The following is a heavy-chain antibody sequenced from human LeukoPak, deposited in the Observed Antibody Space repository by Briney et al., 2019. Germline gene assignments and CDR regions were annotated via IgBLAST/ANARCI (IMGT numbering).Heavy chain of an antibody. CDR3: ARGPLAYYDFWSGYYKDNWFDP. D-gene: IGHD3-3*01. V-gene: IGHV1-8*01. CDR2: MNPNSGNT. CDR1: GYTFTSYD. J-gene: IGHJ5*02. Sequence: ASVKVSCKASGYTFTSYDINWVRQATGHGLEWMGWMNPNSGNTGYAQKFQGRVTITRNTSISTAYMELSSLRSEDAAVYYCARGPLAYYDFWSGYYKDNWFDPWGQGTLVTVSS.